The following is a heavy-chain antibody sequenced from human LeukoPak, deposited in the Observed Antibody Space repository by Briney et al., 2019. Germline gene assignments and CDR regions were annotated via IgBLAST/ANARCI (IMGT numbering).Heavy chain of an antibody. J-gene: IGHJ1*01. Sequence: SETLSLTCTVSGGSISSSSYYWGWIRQPPGKGLEWIGSIYYSGSTYYNPSLKSRVTISVDTSKNQFSLKLSSVTAADTAVYYCALAISSGWYGGVKCFFQHWGQGTLVTVSS. CDR2: IYYSGST. D-gene: IGHD6-19*01. CDR3: ALAISSGWYGGVKCFFQH. V-gene: IGHV4-39*07. CDR1: GGSISSSSYY.